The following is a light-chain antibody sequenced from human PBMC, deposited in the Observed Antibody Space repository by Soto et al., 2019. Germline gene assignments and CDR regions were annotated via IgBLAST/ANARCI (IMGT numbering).Light chain of an antibody. CDR1: QSISSY. CDR2: DAS. CDR3: QKYNSAPLT. Sequence: DIQMTQSPSSLSASVGDRVTITCRASQSISSYLNWYQQKPGKAPKLLIYDASSLESGVPSRFSGSGSGTEFTLTISSLQPEDVAVYYCQKYNSAPLTFGGGTKVDIK. V-gene: IGKV1-39*01. J-gene: IGKJ4*01.